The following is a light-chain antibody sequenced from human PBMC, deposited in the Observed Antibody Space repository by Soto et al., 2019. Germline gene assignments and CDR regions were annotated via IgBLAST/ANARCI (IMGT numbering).Light chain of an antibody. V-gene: IGLV2-23*02. CDR1: SSDVGSYNL. CDR2: EVS. CDR3: CSYAGSSTYV. J-gene: IGLJ1*01. Sequence: QSALTQPASVSGSHGQSITISCTGTSSDVGSYNLVSWYQQHPGKAPKVMIYEVSKRPSGVSNRFSGSKFGNTASLTISGLQADDEADYYCCSYAGSSTYVFGTGTKLTVL.